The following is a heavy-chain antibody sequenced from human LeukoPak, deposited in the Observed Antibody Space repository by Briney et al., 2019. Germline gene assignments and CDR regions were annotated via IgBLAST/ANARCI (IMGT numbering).Heavy chain of an antibody. CDR2: IIPIFGAA. CDR1: GGTFSSYA. Sequence: SVKVSCKASGGTFSSYAISWVRQAPGQGLEWMGGIIPIFGAANYAQKFQGRVTITADESTSTAYMELSSLRSEDTAVYYCARTYDFWSGGWFDPWGQGTLVTVSS. CDR3: ARTYDFWSGGWFDP. J-gene: IGHJ5*02. V-gene: IGHV1-69*13. D-gene: IGHD3-3*01.